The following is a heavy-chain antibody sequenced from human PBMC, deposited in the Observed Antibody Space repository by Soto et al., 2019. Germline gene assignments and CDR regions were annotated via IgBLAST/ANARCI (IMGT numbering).Heavy chain of an antibody. CDR1: GGSFSGYY. CDR2: INHSGST. Sequence: SETLSLTCAVYGGSFSGYYRSWILQPPGKGLEWIGEINHSGSTNYNPSVKSRVTISVDTSKNQLSLKLSSVTAADTAVYYCARGGWGIAAPWFDPWGQGTLVTVSS. J-gene: IGHJ5*02. D-gene: IGHD6-13*01. V-gene: IGHV4-34*01. CDR3: ARGGWGIAAPWFDP.